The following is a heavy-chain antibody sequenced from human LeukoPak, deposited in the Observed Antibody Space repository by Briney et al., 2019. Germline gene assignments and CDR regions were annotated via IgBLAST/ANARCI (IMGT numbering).Heavy chain of an antibody. Sequence: GGSLRLSCAASGFTFSSYSMNWVRQAPGKGLEWVSSISSTSSYIYYADSVKGRFTISRDNAKNSLFLQMNSLRAEDTAVYYCARDRLFQVPPAISGALDIWGQGTMVTVSS. V-gene: IGHV3-21*01. CDR1: GFTFSSYS. CDR2: ISSTSSYI. D-gene: IGHD2-2*02. CDR3: ARDRLFQVPPAISGALDI. J-gene: IGHJ3*02.